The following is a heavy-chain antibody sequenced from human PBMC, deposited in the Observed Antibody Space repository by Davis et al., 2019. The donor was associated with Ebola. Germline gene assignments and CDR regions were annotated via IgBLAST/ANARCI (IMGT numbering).Heavy chain of an antibody. CDR1: GFTFSSYA. CDR3: ARDLYPDYGGNSFNY. J-gene: IGHJ4*02. Sequence: GESLKISCAASGFTFSSYAMTWARQAPGKGPVWVSHITNSGGRSTNYADSVKGRFTISRDNAKNLLYPQMNSLRAEDTAVYYCARDLYPDYGGNSFNYWGQGTLDTVSS. V-gene: IGHV3-48*03. D-gene: IGHD4-23*01. CDR2: ITNSGGRST.